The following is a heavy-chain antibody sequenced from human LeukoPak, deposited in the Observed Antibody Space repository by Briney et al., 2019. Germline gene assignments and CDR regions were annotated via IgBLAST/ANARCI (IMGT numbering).Heavy chain of an antibody. Sequence: PSETLSLTCSVSGYSFTSGHYWGRIRQPPGKGLEWIGDIYHTGSTHYNPSLKSRVTISVDTSKNQFSLKLSSVAAADTAVYYCARYCSSTTCILRAFDYWGQGTLVTVSS. CDR1: GYSFTSGHY. CDR2: IYHTGST. V-gene: IGHV4-38-2*01. D-gene: IGHD2-2*01. CDR3: ARYCSSTTCILRAFDY. J-gene: IGHJ4*02.